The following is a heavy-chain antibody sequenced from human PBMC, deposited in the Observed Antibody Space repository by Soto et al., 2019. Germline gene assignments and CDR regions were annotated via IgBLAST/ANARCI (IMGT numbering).Heavy chain of an antibody. Sequence: QVQLQQWGAGLLKPSETLSLTCAVYGGSFSGYYWNWIRQPPGKGLEWIGEINHSGSTNYNPSLXXXXXXSVDTSKTQFSLXLXXVTAADTAVYYXXXGWGAGVFDYWGQGTLVTVSS. V-gene: IGHV4-34*01. J-gene: IGHJ4*02. CDR3: XXGWGAGVFDY. CDR1: GGSFSGYY. D-gene: IGHD3-10*01. CDR2: INHSGST.